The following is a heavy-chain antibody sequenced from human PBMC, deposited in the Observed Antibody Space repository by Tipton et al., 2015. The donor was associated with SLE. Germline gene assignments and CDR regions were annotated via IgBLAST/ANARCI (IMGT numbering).Heavy chain of an antibody. CDR3: AREGWRVEVHAFEI. J-gene: IGHJ3*02. CDR2: MSPSGSS. D-gene: IGHD1-1*01. CDR1: GVSISDYY. V-gene: IGHV4-4*08. Sequence: GLVKPSETLSLTCIVSGVSISDYYWSWIRQSPGKGLEWIGHMSPSGSSKYNPSLKSRVTISVDTSKNQFSLKLGSVTAADTAVYYCAREGWRVEVHAFEIWGQGAMVTVSS.